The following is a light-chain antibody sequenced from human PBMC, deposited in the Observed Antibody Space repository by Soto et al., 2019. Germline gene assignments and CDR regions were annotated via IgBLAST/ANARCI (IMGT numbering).Light chain of an antibody. V-gene: IGLV2-14*01. Sequence: QSALTQPASVSGSPGQSITFSCTGTSSDIGGHNYVSWYQQHPGKAPKLMIYEVTKRPSGVSNRLSGSKSGNTASLTISGLQAEDEADYYCASYTSSTALVFGTGTQLTVL. CDR2: EVT. J-gene: IGLJ7*01. CDR1: SSDIGGHNY. CDR3: ASYTSSTALV.